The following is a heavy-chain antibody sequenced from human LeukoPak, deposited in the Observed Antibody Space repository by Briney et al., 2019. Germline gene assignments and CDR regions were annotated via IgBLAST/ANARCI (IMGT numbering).Heavy chain of an antibody. J-gene: IGHJ4*02. CDR3: AGGYGEDEYFDY. CDR2: IYYSGST. Sequence: PSETLSLTCTVSGGSISRGGYYWSWIRQHPGTGLEWIGYIYYSGSTYYNPSLKSRVTISVDTSKNQFSLKLTSVTAADTAVYYCAGGYGEDEYFDYWGQGTLVTVSS. D-gene: IGHD4-17*01. V-gene: IGHV4-31*03. CDR1: GGSISRGGYY.